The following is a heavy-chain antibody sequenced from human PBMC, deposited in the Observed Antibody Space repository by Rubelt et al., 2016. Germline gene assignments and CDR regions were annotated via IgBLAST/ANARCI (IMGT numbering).Heavy chain of an antibody. CDR3: ARGPYASESTQHFRASAATSYFDY. J-gene: IGHJ4*02. CDR1: GGSISSYY. CDR2: IYYSGST. D-gene: IGHD2-15*01. Sequence: GGSISSYYWSWIRQPPGKGLEWIGYIYYSGSTNYNPSLKSRVTISVDTSKNQFSLKLSSVTAADTAVYYCARGPYASESTQHFRASAATSYFDYWGQGTLVTVSS. V-gene: IGHV4-59*08.